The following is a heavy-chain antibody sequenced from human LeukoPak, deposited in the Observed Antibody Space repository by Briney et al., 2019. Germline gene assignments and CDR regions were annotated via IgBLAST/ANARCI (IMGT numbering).Heavy chain of an antibody. CDR2: IYYSGST. Sequence: SETLSLTCTVSGGSISSSSYYWGWIRQPPGKGLEWIGSIYYSGSTYYHPSLKSRVTISVDTSKNQFSLKLSSVTAADTAVYYCARRRSGWYDYWGQGTLVTVSS. V-gene: IGHV4-39*01. CDR1: GGSISSSSYY. D-gene: IGHD6-19*01. J-gene: IGHJ4*02. CDR3: ARRRSGWYDY.